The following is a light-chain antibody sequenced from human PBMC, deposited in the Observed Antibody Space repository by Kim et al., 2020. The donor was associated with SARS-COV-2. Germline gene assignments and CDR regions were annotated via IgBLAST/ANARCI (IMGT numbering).Light chain of an antibody. CDR1: QSLVYTNGDTF. J-gene: IGKJ2*01. CDR3: MQATHWPYT. Sequence: QPACISCRFSQSLVYTNGDTFLNWFHQRPGQSPRRLIYRVSDRDSGVPDRFSGSGSGTDFTLRISRVEAEDVGIYYCMQATHWPYTFGQGTKLEIK. CDR2: RVS. V-gene: IGKV2-30*01.